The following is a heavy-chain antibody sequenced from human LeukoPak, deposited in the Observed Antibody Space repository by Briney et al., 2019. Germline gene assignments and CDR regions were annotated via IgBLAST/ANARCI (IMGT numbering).Heavy chain of an antibody. J-gene: IGHJ4*02. Sequence: QPGRSLRLSCAASGFTFSNYAMHWVRQAPGKGLEWVAVISYDGSNKYYADSVKGRFTISRDNSKNTLYLQMNSLKAEDTAVFYCARDLYSSTRNSYFDYWGQGTPVTVSS. V-gene: IGHV3-30-3*01. CDR3: ARDLYSSTRNSYFDY. CDR2: ISYDGSNK. D-gene: IGHD6-13*01. CDR1: GFTFSNYA.